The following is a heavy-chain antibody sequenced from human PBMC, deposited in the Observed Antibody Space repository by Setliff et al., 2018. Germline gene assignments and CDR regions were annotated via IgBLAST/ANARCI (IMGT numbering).Heavy chain of an antibody. V-gene: IGHV7-4-1*02. Sequence: GASVKVSCKGSGYTFSTYAIIWMRQAPGQGLEWMGWINTNTGNPSYAQGFTGRFVFSLDTSVSTAYLQISSLKAEDTAIYYCARGSRFGTTVYRGDYYLDVWGKGTTVTVSS. CDR3: ARGSRFGTTVYRGDYYLDV. CDR2: INTNTGNP. J-gene: IGHJ6*03. D-gene: IGHD3-10*01. CDR1: GYTFSTYA.